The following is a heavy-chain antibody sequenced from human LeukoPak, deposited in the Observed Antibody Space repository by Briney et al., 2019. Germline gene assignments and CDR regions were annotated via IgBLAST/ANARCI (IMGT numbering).Heavy chain of an antibody. J-gene: IGHJ5*02. CDR3: ASKSGYGEDWFDP. Sequence: PGGSLRLSCAASAFTFSSYAMSWVRQAPGKGLEWVSAISGSGGSTYYADSVKGRFTISRDNSKNTLYLQMNSLRAEDTAVYYCASKSGYGEDWFDPWGQGTLVTVSS. CDR1: AFTFSSYA. CDR2: ISGSGGST. V-gene: IGHV3-23*01. D-gene: IGHD5-12*01.